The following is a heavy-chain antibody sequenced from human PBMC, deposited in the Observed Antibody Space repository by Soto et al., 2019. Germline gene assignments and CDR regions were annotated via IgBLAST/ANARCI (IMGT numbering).Heavy chain of an antibody. CDR3: ARDIMPLTNDWYFDL. J-gene: IGHJ2*01. CDR1: GGSISGGVHS. CDR2: VFDSGST. V-gene: IGHV4-30-4*01. D-gene: IGHD2-8*01. Sequence: QVQLQESGPGLVKPSETLSLTCTVSGGSISGGVHSWSWIRQPPGKGLEWIGHVFDSGSTYYNPSLKSRLTISVDTSKNQCSLRLSSVTAADTAVYYCARDIMPLTNDWYFDLWGRGTLVTVSS.